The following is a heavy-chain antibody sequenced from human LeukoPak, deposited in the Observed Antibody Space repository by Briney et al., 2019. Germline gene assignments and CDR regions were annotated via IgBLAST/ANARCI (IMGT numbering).Heavy chain of an antibody. CDR2: ISGSGGGR. Sequence: GGSLRLSCAVSGITFSSYVMSWVRQAPGKGLEWVSTISGSGGGRYYADSVKGRFTISRDNSKNTLYLQMNSLRAEDTAVYYCARDKGDIVVNGMDVWGQGTTVTVSS. V-gene: IGHV3-23*01. D-gene: IGHD2-15*01. CDR3: ARDKGDIVVNGMDV. CDR1: GITFSSYV. J-gene: IGHJ6*02.